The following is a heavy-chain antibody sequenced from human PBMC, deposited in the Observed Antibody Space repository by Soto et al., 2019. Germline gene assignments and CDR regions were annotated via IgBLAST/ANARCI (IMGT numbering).Heavy chain of an antibody. Sequence: GGSLRLSCAASGFIFSTYVMHWVRQAPGKGLEWVAGIAFDGSSQDYADSVRGRFTVSRDNSRNTLSLEMRSLRPEDTSVYYCARAAFSTGWYYPFDIWGQGTKVTVSS. CDR3: ARAAFSTGWYYPFDI. CDR2: IAFDGSSQ. J-gene: IGHJ3*02. D-gene: IGHD6-19*01. CDR1: GFIFSTYV. V-gene: IGHV3-30*04.